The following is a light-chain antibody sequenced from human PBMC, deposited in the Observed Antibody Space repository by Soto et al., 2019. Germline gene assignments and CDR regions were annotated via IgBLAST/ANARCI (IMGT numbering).Light chain of an antibody. CDR3: QQYKSMYT. V-gene: IGKV1-5*01. CDR1: QSITGW. Sequence: DIQMTQSPSTLSAPVGDRVTITCRASQSITGWLAWYQQKPGKAPKLLIYDASSLESGVPSRFSGSGAGTDYTLTISSLQPDDSATYYCQQYKSMYTFGQGTKVEIK. J-gene: IGKJ2*01. CDR2: DAS.